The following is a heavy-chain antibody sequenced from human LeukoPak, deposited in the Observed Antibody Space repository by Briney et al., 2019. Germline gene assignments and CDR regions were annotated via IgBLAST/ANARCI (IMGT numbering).Heavy chain of an antibody. V-gene: IGHV4-4*02. CDR3: ARGRTYRSSSWFDP. CDR1: GGSISSSNW. D-gene: IGHD6-6*01. CDR2: IYHSGST. Sequence: PSETLSLTCAVSGGSISSSNWWSWVRQPPGKGLAWIGEIYHSGSTNYNPSLKSRDTISVDKSKNQFSLKLGSVTAADTAVYYCARGRTYRSSSWFDPWGQGTLVTVSS. J-gene: IGHJ5*02.